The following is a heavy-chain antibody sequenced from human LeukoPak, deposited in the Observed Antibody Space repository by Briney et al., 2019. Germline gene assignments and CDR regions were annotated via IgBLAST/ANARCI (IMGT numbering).Heavy chain of an antibody. J-gene: IGHJ4*02. V-gene: IGHV3-30-3*01. CDR2: ISYDGSNK. CDR1: GGTFSSYA. Sequence: SCKASGGTFSSYAMHWVRQAPGKGLEWVAVISYDGSNKYYADSVKGRFTISRDNTKNTLYLQMNSLRAEDTAVYYCARDKQFFRSAFYFDYWGQGTLVTVSS. D-gene: IGHD3-3*01. CDR3: ARDKQFFRSAFYFDY.